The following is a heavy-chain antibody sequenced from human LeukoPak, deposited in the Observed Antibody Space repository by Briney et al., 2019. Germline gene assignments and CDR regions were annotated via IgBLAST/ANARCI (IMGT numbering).Heavy chain of an antibody. Sequence: GGSLRLSCAASGFTFSSYIMNWVRQAPGKGLEWVSSISSSSSYIYYADSVKGRFTISRDSAKNSLYLQMNSLRAEDTAVYYCASAPYDSSGYYLNWGQGTLVTVSS. J-gene: IGHJ4*02. CDR1: GFTFSSYI. CDR2: ISSSSSYI. D-gene: IGHD3-22*01. V-gene: IGHV3-21*01. CDR3: ASAPYDSSGYYLN.